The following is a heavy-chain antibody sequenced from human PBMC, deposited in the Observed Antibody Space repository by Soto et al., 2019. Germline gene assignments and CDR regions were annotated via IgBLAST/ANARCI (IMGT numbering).Heavy chain of an antibody. CDR3: PRDRTVEIGTVRHEH. V-gene: IGHV6-1*01. J-gene: IGHJ4*02. CDR2: TYYRSKWYN. CDR1: GDSVSSNSAA. Sequence: PSQPLSLTCAISGDSVSSNSAAWNWIRQSPSRGLEWLGRTYYRSKWYNDYAVSVKSRITIKPDTSKNQFSLQLNSVTPEDTAVYHCPRDRTVEIGTVRHEHSGPAPLATVPS. D-gene: IGHD1-1*01.